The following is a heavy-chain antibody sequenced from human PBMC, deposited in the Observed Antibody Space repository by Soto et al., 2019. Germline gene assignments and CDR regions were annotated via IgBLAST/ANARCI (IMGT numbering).Heavy chain of an antibody. Sequence: QVHFQESGPGLVKPSETLSLTCTVSGGSINNYYCNWARQPPGKGLEWIGSIHYSGTTHYNPSLESRVTISADRAKNQFSLKLNSVTAADTAVYYCAGDTYGMDVWGQGTTVTVSS. CDR3: AGDTYGMDV. V-gene: IGHV4-59*01. J-gene: IGHJ6*02. CDR1: GGSINNYY. CDR2: IHYSGTT.